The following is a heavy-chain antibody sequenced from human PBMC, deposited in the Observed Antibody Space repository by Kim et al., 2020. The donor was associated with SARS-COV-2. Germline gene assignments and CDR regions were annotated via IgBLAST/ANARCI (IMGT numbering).Heavy chain of an antibody. CDR3: ARGLTSPLDY. J-gene: IGHJ4*02. V-gene: IGHV3-30*03. Sequence: KKSAESVWGRFPISRYDSKDPLYLQMNSLRADDTAVYYCARGLTSPLDYWGQGTLVTVSS. D-gene: IGHD2-2*01. CDR2: K.